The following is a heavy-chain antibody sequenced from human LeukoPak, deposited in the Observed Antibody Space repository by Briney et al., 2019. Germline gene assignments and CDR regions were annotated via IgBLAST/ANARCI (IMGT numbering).Heavy chain of an antibody. Sequence: PSETLSLTCTVSGGSTSSSGYYWPGTRQPPGRGLWGFGSIHYRGSTYYNPSLKSRVTISVDTSKNLFSLRLTSVTAADTAMYYCARRRGHQPIDYWGQGTLVTVSS. CDR1: GGSTSSSGYY. V-gene: IGHV4-39*01. CDR3: ARRRGHQPIDY. J-gene: IGHJ4*02. CDR2: IHYRGST.